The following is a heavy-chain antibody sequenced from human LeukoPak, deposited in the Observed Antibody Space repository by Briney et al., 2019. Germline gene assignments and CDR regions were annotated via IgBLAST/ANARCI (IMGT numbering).Heavy chain of an antibody. J-gene: IGHJ4*02. Sequence: SETLSLTCTVSGGSISSYYWSWIRQPAGKGLEWIGRIYTSGSTNYNPSLKSRVTMSVDTSKNRFSLKLSSVTAADTAVYYCARVTQDGDYVGFDYWGQGTLVTVSS. D-gene: IGHD4-17*01. CDR3: ARVTQDGDYVGFDY. CDR2: IYTSGST. V-gene: IGHV4-4*07. CDR1: GGSISSYY.